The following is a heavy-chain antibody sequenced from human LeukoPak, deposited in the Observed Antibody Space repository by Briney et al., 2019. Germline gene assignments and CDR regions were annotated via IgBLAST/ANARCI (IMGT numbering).Heavy chain of an antibody. V-gene: IGHV3-23*01. D-gene: IGHD5-12*01. Sequence: GGSLRLSCAASGFTFSNYVMSWVRQAPGKGLEWVSAISGSGGSTYYADSVMGRFTISRDNSKDTLYLQVNSLRAEDTAVYYCAKTYSGWYDSWGQGTLVTVSS. J-gene: IGHJ5*01. CDR2: ISGSGGST. CDR3: AKTYSGWYDS. CDR1: GFTFSNYV.